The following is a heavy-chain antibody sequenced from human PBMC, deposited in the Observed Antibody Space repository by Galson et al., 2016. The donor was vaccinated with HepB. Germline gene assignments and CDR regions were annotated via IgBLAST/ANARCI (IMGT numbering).Heavy chain of an antibody. CDR1: RFIVNNYW. Sequence: SLRLSCAGSRFIVNNYWMHWVRQVPGKGLVWVSHINNDGTATSYADSVKGRFTISRDIAKSTVYLQMDSLSAEDTAIYYCTDLNPNWGQGILVTVSS. CDR3: TDLNPN. V-gene: IGHV3-74*01. CDR2: INNDGTAT. J-gene: IGHJ4*02.